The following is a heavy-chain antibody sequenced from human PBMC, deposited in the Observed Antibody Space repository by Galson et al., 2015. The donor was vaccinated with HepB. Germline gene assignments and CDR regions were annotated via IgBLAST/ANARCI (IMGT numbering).Heavy chain of an antibody. CDR2: MRSDGSYK. D-gene: IGHD5-12*01. CDR1: GLSLSNYD. CDR3: AKLSIEWRRFANNDY. V-gene: IGHV3-30*02. Sequence: SLRLSCAASGLSLSNYDMHWVRQAPGKELEWVAFMRSDGSYKFYAESVKGRFTVSRDNSKNTLFLQMNSLRPEDTAVYYCAKLSIEWRRFANNDYWGQGTLVAVSS. J-gene: IGHJ4*02.